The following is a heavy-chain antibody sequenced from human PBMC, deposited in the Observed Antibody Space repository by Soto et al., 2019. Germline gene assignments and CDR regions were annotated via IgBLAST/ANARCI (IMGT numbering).Heavy chain of an antibody. CDR1: GFTFSGYG. CDR3: AKSASGFGIPFDY. V-gene: IGHV3-30*18. J-gene: IGHJ4*02. Sequence: PGGSLRLPCAASGFTFSGYGVHWVRKAQGLGPQGVRVLTYDGSNKYYAGSVKGRFTISRDNSKNTLYLQMNSLRAEDTAVYYCAKSASGFGIPFDYWGKGTLVTVSS. D-gene: IGHD6-25*01. CDR2: LTYDGSNK.